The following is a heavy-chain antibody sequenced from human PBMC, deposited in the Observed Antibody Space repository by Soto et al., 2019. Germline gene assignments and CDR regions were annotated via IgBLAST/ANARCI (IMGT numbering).Heavy chain of an antibody. CDR1: GFTFSSYA. Sequence: LRLSCAASGFTFSSYAMSWVRQAPGQGLEWVSAISGSGGSTYYADSVKGRFTISRDNSKNTLYLQMNSLSAEDTAVSYCAKGRWLDYYFDYWGQATLVTVSS. D-gene: IGHD6-19*01. V-gene: IGHV3-23*01. J-gene: IGHJ4*02. CDR3: AKGRWLDYYFDY. CDR2: ISGSGGST.